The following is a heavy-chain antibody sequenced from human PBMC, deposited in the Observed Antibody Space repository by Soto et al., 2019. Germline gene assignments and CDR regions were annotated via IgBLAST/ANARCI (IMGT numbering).Heavy chain of an antibody. V-gene: IGHV3-23*01. J-gene: IGHJ4*02. CDR2: ISGTGSTI. CDR3: ATMLTMVRGVTGLRDFDF. CDR1: GFSFSNYA. Sequence: EVQLLEAGGNLIQPGGSLRLSCAASGFSFSNYAMSCVRQAPGQGLEWLSAISGTGSTIYYADSVKGRFTISRDNSRSTLYLQMNSLTGEDTAVYYCATMLTMVRGVTGLRDFDFWGQGTLVTVSS. D-gene: IGHD3-10*01.